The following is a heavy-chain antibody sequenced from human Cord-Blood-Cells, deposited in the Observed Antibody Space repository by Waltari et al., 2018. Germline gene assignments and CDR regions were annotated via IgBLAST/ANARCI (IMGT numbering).Heavy chain of an antibody. Sequence: VQLVESGGGVVQPGRSLRLSCAASGFTFSSYAMHWVRQAPGKGLEWGAVISYDGSNKYYADSVNGRFTISRDNSKNTLYRQMNSLRAEDTAVYYCARSYDSSGYYFDYWGQGTLVTVSS. CDR3: ARSYDSSGYYFDY. CDR1: GFTFSSYA. J-gene: IGHJ4*02. D-gene: IGHD3-22*01. CDR2: ISYDGSNK. V-gene: IGHV3-30-3*01.